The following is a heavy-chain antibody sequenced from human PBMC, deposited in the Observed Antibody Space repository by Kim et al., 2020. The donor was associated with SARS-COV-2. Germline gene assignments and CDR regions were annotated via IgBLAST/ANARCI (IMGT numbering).Heavy chain of an antibody. J-gene: IGHJ5*02. CDR1: GFSLSTDGVS. Sequence: SGPTLVKPTQTLTLTCTFSGFSLSTDGVSVGWIRQPPGKSLEWLALIYWDDKKRYSPSLNSRLTISKDTSKNEVVLTMNNVDAMDTATYYCARRVRGVTAGNWFDPWGQGILVTVSS. D-gene: IGHD3-10*01. CDR3: ARRVRGVTAGNWFDP. V-gene: IGHV2-5*02. CDR2: IYWDDKK.